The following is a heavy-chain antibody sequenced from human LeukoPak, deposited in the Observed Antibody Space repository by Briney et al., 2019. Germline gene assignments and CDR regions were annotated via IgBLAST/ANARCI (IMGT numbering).Heavy chain of an antibody. CDR3: ARDVPSGYYDILTGYYDY. J-gene: IGHJ4*02. Sequence: ASVKVSCKASGYTFTSYAMHWVRQAPGQWLEWMGWINAGNGNTKYSQKFQGRVTITRDTSASTAYMELSSLRSEDTAVYYCARDVPSGYYDILTGYYDYWGQGPLVTVSS. CDR1: GYTFTSYA. V-gene: IGHV1-3*01. CDR2: INAGNGNT. D-gene: IGHD3-9*01.